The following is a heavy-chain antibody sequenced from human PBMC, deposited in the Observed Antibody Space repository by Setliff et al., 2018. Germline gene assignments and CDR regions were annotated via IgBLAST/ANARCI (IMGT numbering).Heavy chain of an antibody. CDR2: ISLYDGHT. CDR3: ATAYSSGWYGDY. CDR1: GYSFTPFG. J-gene: IGHJ4*02. D-gene: IGHD6-19*01. Sequence: ASVKVSCKASGYSFTPFGISWVRQAPGQGLEWMGFISLYDGHTNYAQNFQGRLTVTTDTSTSTAYMDLSSLRSEDTAVYYCATAYSSGWYGDYWGQGTPVTVSS. V-gene: IGHV1-18*01.